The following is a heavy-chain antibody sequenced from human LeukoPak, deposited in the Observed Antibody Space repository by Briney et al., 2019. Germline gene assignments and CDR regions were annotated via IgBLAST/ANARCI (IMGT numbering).Heavy chain of an antibody. CDR1: AASFSGYY. CDR3: ARQRKLAAAGTRFDY. D-gene: IGHD6-13*01. CDR2: INHSGSN. J-gene: IGHJ4*02. Sequence: PSETLSLTCAVYAASFSGYYWSWIRQPPGKGLEWIGEINHSGSNNYNPSLKSRVTISVDTSKNQFSLKLSAVTAADTAVYYCARQRKLAAAGTRFDYWGQGTLVTVSS. V-gene: IGHV4-34*01.